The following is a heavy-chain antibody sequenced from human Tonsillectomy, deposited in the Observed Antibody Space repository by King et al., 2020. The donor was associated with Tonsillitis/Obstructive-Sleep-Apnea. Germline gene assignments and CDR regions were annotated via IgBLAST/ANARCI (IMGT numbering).Heavy chain of an antibody. CDR1: GFTFSSYG. J-gene: IGHJ4*02. D-gene: IGHD2-2*01. Sequence: QLVESGGGVVQPGRSLRLSCAASGFTFSSYGMHWVRQAPGKGLEWVAVIWYDGSNKYYADSVKGRFTISRDNSKNTLYLQMNSLRAEDTAVDYCASQYCSSTSCYYYYXGQGTLVTVSS. CDR2: IWYDGSNK. CDR3: ASQYCSSTSCYYYY. V-gene: IGHV3-33*01.